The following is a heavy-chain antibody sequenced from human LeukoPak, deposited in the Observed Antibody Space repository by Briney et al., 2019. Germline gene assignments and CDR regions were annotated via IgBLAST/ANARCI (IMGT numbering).Heavy chain of an antibody. CDR2: ISYDGTKK. V-gene: IGHV3-30-3*01. J-gene: IGHJ4*02. D-gene: IGHD6-13*01. CDR3: AKDLSRALAAATPFDY. CDR1: GFTFSSYP. Sequence: GGSLRLSCAASGFTFSSYPMYWVRQAPGKGLEWAAGISYDGTKKYYADSVKGRFTISRDNSKNTLYLQMNSLRAEDTAVYYCAKDLSRALAAATPFDYWGQGTLVTASS.